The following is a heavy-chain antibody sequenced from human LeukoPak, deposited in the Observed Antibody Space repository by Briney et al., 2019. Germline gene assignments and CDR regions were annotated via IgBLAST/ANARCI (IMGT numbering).Heavy chain of an antibody. J-gene: IGHJ6*02. CDR3: ASNSGYSSGWYTPYYGMDV. Sequence: ASVQVSCKASGYTSTSYGISWVRQAPGQGLEWMGWSSAYNGNTNYAQKLQGRVTMTTDTSTSTAYMELRSLRSDDTAVYYCASNSGYSSGWYTPYYGMDVWGQGTTVTVSS. CDR2: SSAYNGNT. V-gene: IGHV1-18*01. D-gene: IGHD6-19*01. CDR1: GYTSTSYG.